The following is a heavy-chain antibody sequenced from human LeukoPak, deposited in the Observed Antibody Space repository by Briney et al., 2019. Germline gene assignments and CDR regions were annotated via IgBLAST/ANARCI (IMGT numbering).Heavy chain of an antibody. J-gene: IGHJ4*02. V-gene: IGHV4-30-4*01. CDR3: ARDGGYSSGSDY. CDR1: GGSISSGDYY. CDR2: IYYSGST. D-gene: IGHD6-19*01. Sequence: SETLSLTCTVSGGSISSGDYYWSWIRQPPGKGLEWIGYIYYSGSTYYNPSLKSRVTMSVDTSKNQFSLKLSSVTAADTAVYYCARDGGYSSGSDYWGQGTLVTVSS.